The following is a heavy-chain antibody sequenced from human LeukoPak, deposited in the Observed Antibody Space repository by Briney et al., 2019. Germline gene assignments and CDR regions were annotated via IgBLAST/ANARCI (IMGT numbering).Heavy chain of an antibody. D-gene: IGHD3-10*01. CDR1: GFTFSDYY. J-gene: IGHJ3*02. CDR2: ISSSSSYS. Sequence: GGSLRLSCAASGFTFSDYYMSWIRQAPGKGLEWVLYISSSSSYSNYADSVKGRFTISRDNAKNSLYLQMNSLRAEDTAVYYCARARITMVRGVIGFDIWGQGTMVTVSS. CDR3: ARARITMVRGVIGFDI. V-gene: IGHV3-11*06.